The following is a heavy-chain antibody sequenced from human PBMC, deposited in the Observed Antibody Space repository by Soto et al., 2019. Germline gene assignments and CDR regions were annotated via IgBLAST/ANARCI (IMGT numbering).Heavy chain of an antibody. CDR2: ISYDGSNK. J-gene: IGHJ6*02. CDR1: GFTFSSYG. V-gene: IGHV3-30*03. CDR3: ARDQSGRYYYYGMDV. Sequence: GGSLRLSCAASGFTFSSYGMHWVRQAPGKGLEWVAVISYDGSNKYYADSVKGRFTISRDNSKNTLYLQMNSLRAEDTAVYYCARDQSGRYYYYGMDVWGQGTTVTVSS.